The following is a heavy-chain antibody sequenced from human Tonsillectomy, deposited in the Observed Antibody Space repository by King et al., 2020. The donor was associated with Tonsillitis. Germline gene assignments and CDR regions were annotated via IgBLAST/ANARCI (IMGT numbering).Heavy chain of an antibody. CDR2: IYTSGST. CDR1: GGSISSGSYY. V-gene: IGHV4-61*02. D-gene: IGHD2-2*01. Sequence: VQLQESGPGLVKPSQTLSLTCTVSGGSISSGSYYWSWIRQPAGKGLEWIGRIYTSGSTNYNPSLKSRVTISVDTSKNQLSLKLSSVTAADTAVYYCARDGGYCSSTSCYYYYYMDVWGKGTTVTVSS. CDR3: ARDGGYCSSTSCYYYYYMDV. J-gene: IGHJ6*03.